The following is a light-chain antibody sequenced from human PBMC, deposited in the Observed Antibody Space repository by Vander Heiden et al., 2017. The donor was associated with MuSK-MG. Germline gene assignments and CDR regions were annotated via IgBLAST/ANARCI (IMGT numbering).Light chain of an antibody. V-gene: IGLV3-27*01. CDR2: KDS. Sequence: SYELTQPSSVSVSPGQTARITCSGDVLKKKYARWFQQKPGQAPVLVIYKDSERPSGIPERFSGSSSGTTVTLTISGAQVEEEADYYCYAAADNNLGVFGGGTKLTVL. J-gene: IGLJ3*02. CDR1: VLKKKY. CDR3: YAAADNNLGV.